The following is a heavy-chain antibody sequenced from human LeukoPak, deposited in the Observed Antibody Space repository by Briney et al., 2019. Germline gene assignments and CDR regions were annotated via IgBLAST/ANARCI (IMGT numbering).Heavy chain of an antibody. Sequence: GGSLRLSCVVSELGFSTTWMCWVRQAPGKGLEWFARIKSKNDGGTIDYIAPVKGRFTISRDDSRNTVYLQMDSLKIEDTGVYYCTTDPRHWGQGTLVTVSS. V-gene: IGHV3-15*01. J-gene: IGHJ4*02. CDR1: ELGFSTTW. CDR3: TTDPRH. CDR2: IKSKNDGGTI.